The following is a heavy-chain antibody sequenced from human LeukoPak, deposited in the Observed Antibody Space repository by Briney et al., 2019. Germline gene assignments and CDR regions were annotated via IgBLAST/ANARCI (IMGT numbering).Heavy chain of an antibody. Sequence: GGSLRLSCAASGFTFSGSAMHWVRQASGKGLEWVGRIRSKPNSYATAYAASVKGRFTISRDDSKNTAYLQMNSRKTEDTAVYYCTSGGYCSSTSCYGVYWGQGTLVTVSS. D-gene: IGHD2-2*01. CDR1: GFTFSGSA. CDR3: TSGGYCSSTSCYGVY. CDR2: IRSKPNSYAT. V-gene: IGHV3-73*01. J-gene: IGHJ4*02.